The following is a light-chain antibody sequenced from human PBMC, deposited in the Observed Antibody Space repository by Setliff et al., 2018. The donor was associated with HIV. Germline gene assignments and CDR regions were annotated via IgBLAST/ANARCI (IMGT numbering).Light chain of an antibody. CDR2: EVS. CDR3: CSYAGRSTVV. Sequence: QSALTQPASVSGSPGQSITISCTGTSSDVGSYNLVSWYQQHPGKAPKFMIYEVSKRPSGVSNRFSGSKSGNTASLTISGLQAEDEADYYCCSYAGRSTVVFGGGT. CDR1: SSDVGSYNL. V-gene: IGLV2-23*02. J-gene: IGLJ2*01.